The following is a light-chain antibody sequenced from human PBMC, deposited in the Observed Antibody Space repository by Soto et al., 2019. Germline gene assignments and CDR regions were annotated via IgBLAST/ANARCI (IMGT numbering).Light chain of an antibody. CDR1: QRISGY. Sequence: EIVLTQSPATLSLSPGERATLSCRASQRISGYLGWYQQKPGQAPRLLIHDASNRATGIPVRFSGSGSGTDYTLTITNLEPEDFAIYYCQQRSNWPWTFGQGTKVDIK. CDR3: QQRSNWPWT. J-gene: IGKJ1*01. CDR2: DAS. V-gene: IGKV3-11*01.